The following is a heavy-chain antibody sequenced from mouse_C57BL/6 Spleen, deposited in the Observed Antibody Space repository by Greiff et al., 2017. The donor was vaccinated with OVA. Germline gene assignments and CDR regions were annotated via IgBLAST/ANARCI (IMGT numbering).Heavy chain of an antibody. CDR2: IRLKTDNYAT. Sequence: QSGGGLVQPGGSMKLSCVASGFTFSNYWMNWVRQSPEKGLEWVAQIRLKTDNYATHYAESVKGRFTITIDDSKSSVYLQMNNLSAEDTGIYYCTGGILPWYFDVWGTGTTVTVSS. J-gene: IGHJ1*03. D-gene: IGHD1-1*01. CDR3: TGGILPWYFDV. V-gene: IGHV6-3*01. CDR1: GFTFSNYW.